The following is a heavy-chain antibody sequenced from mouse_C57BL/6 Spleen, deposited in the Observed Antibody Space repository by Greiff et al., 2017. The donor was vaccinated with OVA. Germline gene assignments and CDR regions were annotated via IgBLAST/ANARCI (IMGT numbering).Heavy chain of an antibody. CDR3: TIYGSTWYFDV. CDR1: GFNIKDDY. D-gene: IGHD1-1*01. Sequence: VQLQQSGAELVRPGASVKLSCTASGFNIKDDYMHWVKQRPEQGLEWIGWIDPENGDTEYASKFQGKATITADTSSNTAYLQLSSLTSEDTAVYYCTIYGSTWYFDVWGTGTTVTVSS. J-gene: IGHJ1*03. CDR2: IDPENGDT. V-gene: IGHV14-4*01.